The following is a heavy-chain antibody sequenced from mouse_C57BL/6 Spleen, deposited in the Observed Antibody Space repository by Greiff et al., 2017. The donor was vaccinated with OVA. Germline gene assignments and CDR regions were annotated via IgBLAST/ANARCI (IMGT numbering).Heavy chain of an antibody. Sequence: QVQLQQSGAELVKPGASVKLSCKASGYTFTSYWMHWVKQRPGQGLVWIGMIHPNSGSTNYNEKFKSKATLTVDKSSSTAYMQLSSLTSEDSAVYYCARFITTVVGYFDYWGQGTTLTVSS. CDR1: GYTFTSYW. CDR2: IHPNSGST. V-gene: IGHV1-64*01. J-gene: IGHJ2*01. CDR3: ARFITTVVGYFDY. D-gene: IGHD1-1*01.